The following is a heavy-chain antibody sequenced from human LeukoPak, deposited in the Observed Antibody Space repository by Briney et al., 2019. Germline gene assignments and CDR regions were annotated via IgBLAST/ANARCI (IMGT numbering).Heavy chain of an antibody. V-gene: IGHV4-34*01. J-gene: IGHJ5*02. CDR1: GGSFSGYY. CDR3: ARSDYYDSSGYFAGGDWFDP. Sequence: SETLSLTCAVYGGSFSGYYWSWIRQPPGKGLEWIGEINHSGSTNYNPSLKSRVTISVDTSKNQFSLKLSSVTAADTAVYYCARSDYYDSSGYFAGGDWFDPWGQGTLVTVSS. CDR2: INHSGST. D-gene: IGHD3-22*01.